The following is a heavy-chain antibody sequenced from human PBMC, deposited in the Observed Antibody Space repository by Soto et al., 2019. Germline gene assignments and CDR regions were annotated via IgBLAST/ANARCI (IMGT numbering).Heavy chain of an antibody. CDR1: GFTFSSYA. V-gene: IGHV3-23*01. Sequence: GGSLRLSCAASGFTFSSYAMSWVRQAPGKGLEWVSAISGSGVSTYYADSVKGRFTISRDNSKNTVYLQMNSLRAEATAVYYCAKGGGAVRRYFDYWGQGTLVTVSS. D-gene: IGHD3-16*01. J-gene: IGHJ4*02. CDR3: AKGGGAVRRYFDY. CDR2: ISGSGVST.